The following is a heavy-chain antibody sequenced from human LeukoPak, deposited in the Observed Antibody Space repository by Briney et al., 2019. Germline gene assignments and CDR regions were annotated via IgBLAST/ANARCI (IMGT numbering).Heavy chain of an antibody. CDR1: GYTFTGYY. V-gene: IGHV1-2*02. CDR3: ARVPSLWFGELFPKNGKNYYYYGMDV. CDR2: INPNSGGT. Sequence: ASVKVSCKASGYTFTGYYMHWVRQAPGQGLEWMGWINPNSGGTNYAQKFQGRVTMTRDTSISTAYMELSRLRSDDTAVYYCARVPSLWFGELFPKNGKNYYYYGMDVWGQGTTVTVSS. D-gene: IGHD3-10*01. J-gene: IGHJ6*02.